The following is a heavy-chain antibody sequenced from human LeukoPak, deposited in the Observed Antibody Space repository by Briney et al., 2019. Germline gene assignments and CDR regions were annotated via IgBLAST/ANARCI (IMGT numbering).Heavy chain of an antibody. J-gene: IGHJ5*02. V-gene: IGHV4-34*01. Sequence: SETLSLTCAVYGGSFSGYYWSWIRQPPGKGLEWIGEINHSGNTNYNPSLKSRVTISVDTSKNQFSLKLSSVTAADTAVYYCARALSSSWYKNWFDPWGQGTLVTVSS. CDR3: ARALSSSWYKNWFDP. CDR1: GGSFSGYY. D-gene: IGHD6-13*01. CDR2: INHSGNT.